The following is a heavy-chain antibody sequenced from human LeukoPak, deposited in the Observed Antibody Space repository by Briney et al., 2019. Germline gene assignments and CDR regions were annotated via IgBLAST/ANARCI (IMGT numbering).Heavy chain of an antibody. CDR3: AKDAEGTITDAFDY. Sequence: GGSLRLSCAASGFTFSNFAMSWVRQAPGKGLERVSAISVSGGSTYYADSVEGRFSMYRDNSKNTLYLQMNSLRVEDTAVYYCAKDAEGTITDAFDYWGQGTLVTVSS. V-gene: IGHV3-23*01. CDR1: GFTFSNFA. CDR2: ISVSGGST. J-gene: IGHJ4*02. D-gene: IGHD1-14*01.